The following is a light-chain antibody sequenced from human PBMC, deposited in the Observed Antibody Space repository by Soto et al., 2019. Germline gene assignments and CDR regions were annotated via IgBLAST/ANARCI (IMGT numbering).Light chain of an antibody. V-gene: IGLV7-46*01. CDR1: TGAVTSGHY. CDR2: DAS. CDR3: SLSVSGVWV. Sequence: QAVVTQEPSLTVSPGGTVTLTCGSSTGAVTSGHYPYWFQQKPGQAPRTLIYDASNKHSWTPARLSGSLLGGKAALTLSGAQPEDDAEYYCSLSVSGVWVFGGGTKLTVL. J-gene: IGLJ2*01.